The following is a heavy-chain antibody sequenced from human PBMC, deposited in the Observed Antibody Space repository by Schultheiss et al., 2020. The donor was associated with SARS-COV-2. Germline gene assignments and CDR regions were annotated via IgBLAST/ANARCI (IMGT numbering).Heavy chain of an antibody. Sequence: SETLSLTCTVSGGSISSSSYYWSWIRQPPGKGLEWIGEINHSGSTNYNPSLKSRVTISVDTSKNQFSLKLSSVTAADTAVYYCASSPSIVVVPAAMASWFDPWGQGTLVTVSS. J-gene: IGHJ5*02. D-gene: IGHD2-2*01. CDR1: GGSISSSSYY. CDR2: INHSGST. V-gene: IGHV4-39*07. CDR3: ASSPSIVVVPAAMASWFDP.